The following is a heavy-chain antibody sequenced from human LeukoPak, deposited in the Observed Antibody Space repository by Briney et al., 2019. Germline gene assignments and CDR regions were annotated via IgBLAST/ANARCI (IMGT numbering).Heavy chain of an antibody. CDR3: ATSSNEYSSAAYY. Sequence: GGSLRLSCAASGFTVSGNLMSWVRQGPGKVGERVSVIYRDGSTSYADSVKGRFTIPRDNSKNTLYLQMYSLRAEDTAVYYCATSSNEYSSAAYYWGQGTLVTVSS. J-gene: IGHJ4*02. V-gene: IGHV3-53*01. D-gene: IGHD4-11*01. CDR2: IYRDGST. CDR1: GFTVSGNL.